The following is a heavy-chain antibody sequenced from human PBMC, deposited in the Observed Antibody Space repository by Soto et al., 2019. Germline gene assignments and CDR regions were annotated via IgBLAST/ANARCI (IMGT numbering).Heavy chain of an antibody. CDR3: AREVRSSSTLAFYYYYGMDV. Sequence: SELLSLTCTVAGGSVSSGSYCWSWIRQPPGKGLEWIGYIYYSGSTNYNPSLKSRVTISVDTSKNQFSLKLSSVTAADTAVYYCAREVRSSSTLAFYYYYGMDVWGQGTTVTVSS. J-gene: IGHJ6*02. D-gene: IGHD6-6*01. V-gene: IGHV4-61*01. CDR1: GGSVSSGSYC. CDR2: IYYSGST.